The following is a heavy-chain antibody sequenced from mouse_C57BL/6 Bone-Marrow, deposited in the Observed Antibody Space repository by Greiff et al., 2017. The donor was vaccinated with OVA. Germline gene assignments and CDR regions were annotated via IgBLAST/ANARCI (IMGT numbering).Heavy chain of an antibody. CDR1: GYTFTSYW. J-gene: IGHJ3*01. D-gene: IGHD2-1*01. Sequence: QVQLQQPGAELVLPGASVKLSCKASGYTFTSYWMHWVKQRPGQGLEWIGEIDPSDSYTNYNQKFKGKSTLTVDKSSSTAYMQLSSLASEDSAVYYSARGGGNYVRSWFAYWGQGTLVTVSA. V-gene: IGHV1-69*01. CDR3: ARGGGNYVRSWFAY. CDR2: IDPSDSYT.